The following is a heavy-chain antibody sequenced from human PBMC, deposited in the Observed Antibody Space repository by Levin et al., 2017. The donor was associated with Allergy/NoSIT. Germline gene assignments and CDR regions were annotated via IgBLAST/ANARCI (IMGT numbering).Heavy chain of an antibody. Sequence: SCAASGFTFSSYAIHWVRQAPGKGLEWVAVISYDGSNKYYADSVKGRFTISRDNSKNTLYLQMNSLRAEDTAVYYCARDPVLRFLEWGPRFDPWGQGTLVTVSS. CDR2: ISYDGSNK. V-gene: IGHV3-30*04. D-gene: IGHD3-3*01. CDR1: GFTFSSYA. J-gene: IGHJ5*02. CDR3: ARDPVLRFLEWGPRFDP.